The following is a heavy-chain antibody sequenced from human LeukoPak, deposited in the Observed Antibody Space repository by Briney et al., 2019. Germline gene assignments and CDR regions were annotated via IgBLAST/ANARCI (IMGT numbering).Heavy chain of an antibody. CDR2: IYHSGST. CDR1: GYSISSGYY. CDR3: ARGSYSGSYFEPYNWFDP. V-gene: IGHV4-38-2*02. J-gene: IGHJ5*02. D-gene: IGHD1-26*01. Sequence: PSETLSLTCTVSGYSISSGYYWGWIRQPPGKGLEWIGSIYHSGSTYYNPSLKSRVTISVDTSKNQFSLKLSSVTAADTAVYYCARGSYSGSYFEPYNWFDPWGQGTLVTVSS.